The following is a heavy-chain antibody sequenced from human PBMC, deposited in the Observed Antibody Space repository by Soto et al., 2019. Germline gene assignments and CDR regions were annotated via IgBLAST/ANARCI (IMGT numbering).Heavy chain of an antibody. D-gene: IGHD2-2*01. V-gene: IGHV3-23*01. CDR1: GFTFSSYA. CDR2: ISGSGGST. CDR3: AKDLSVVVPAAIGFPNFYYYYYGMDV. Sequence: EVQLLESGGGLVQPGGSLRLSCAASGFTFSSYAMSWVRQAPGKGLEWVSAISGSGGSTYYADSVKGRFTISRDNSKNTLYLQMNSLRAEDRAVYYCAKDLSVVVPAAIGFPNFYYYYYGMDVWGQGTTVTVSS. J-gene: IGHJ6*02.